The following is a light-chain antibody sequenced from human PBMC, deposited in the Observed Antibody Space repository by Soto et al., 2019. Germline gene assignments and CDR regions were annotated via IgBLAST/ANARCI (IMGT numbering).Light chain of an antibody. Sequence: QSVLTQPPSVSGAPGQTVTISCTGSSSNIGAGFDVHWYQQLPGTAPKLVLYGNVNRPAGVLDRFSGSKSGASASLAITELQAEDEADYYCQSYDSSLSGWVFGGGTKVTVL. J-gene: IGLJ3*02. V-gene: IGLV1-40*01. CDR1: SSNIGAGFD. CDR3: QSYDSSLSGWV. CDR2: GNV.